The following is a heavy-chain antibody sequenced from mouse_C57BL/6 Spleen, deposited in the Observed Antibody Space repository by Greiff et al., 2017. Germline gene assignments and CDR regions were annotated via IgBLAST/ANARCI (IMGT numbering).Heavy chain of an antibody. CDR1: GYTFTSYW. CDR3: AIATVVVRYFDV. CDR2: IHPSDSDS. D-gene: IGHD1-1*01. Sequence: QVQLQQPGAELVKPGASVQVSCKASGYTFTSYWMHWVKQRPGQGLEWIGRIHPSDSDSNSNQKFKGKGTLTVDKSSSTAYMQLSILTSEDSTVYYCAIATVVVRYFDVWGTGTTVTVSS. J-gene: IGHJ1*03. V-gene: IGHV1-74*01.